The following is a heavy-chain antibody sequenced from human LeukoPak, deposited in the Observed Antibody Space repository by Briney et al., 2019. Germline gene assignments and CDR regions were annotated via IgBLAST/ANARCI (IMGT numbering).Heavy chain of an antibody. CDR3: ARGSYSEYYFDY. D-gene: IGHD3-22*01. V-gene: IGHV3-66*01. J-gene: IGHJ4*02. CDR2: IYSGGST. Sequence: GGSLRLSCAASGFTVSSNYMNWVRQAPGKGLEWVAVIYSGGSTYYAASVKGRFTITRDNSKNTLYLQMNSLRAEDTAAYYCARGSYSEYYFDYWGQGTLVTVSS. CDR1: GFTVSSNY.